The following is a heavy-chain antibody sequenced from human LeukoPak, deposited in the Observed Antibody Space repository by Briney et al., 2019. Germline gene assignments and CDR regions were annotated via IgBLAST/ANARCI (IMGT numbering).Heavy chain of an antibody. V-gene: IGHV1-2*02. CDR1: GYTFTSYY. CDR3: AGQRRDYDILTGYYFDVGLDY. J-gene: IGHJ4*02. D-gene: IGHD3-9*01. Sequence: GASVKVSCKASGYTFTSYYMHWVRQAPGQGLEWMGWINPNSGGTNYAQKFQGRVTMTRDTSISTAYMELSRLRSDDTAVYYCAGQRRDYDILTGYYFDVGLDYWGQGTLVTVSS. CDR2: INPNSGGT.